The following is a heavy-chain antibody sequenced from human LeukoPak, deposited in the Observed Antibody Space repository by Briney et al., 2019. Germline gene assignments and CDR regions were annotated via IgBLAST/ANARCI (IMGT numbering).Heavy chain of an antibody. CDR1: GFTFSSYW. Sequence: PGGSLRLSCAASGFTFSSYWMSWVRQAPGKGLEWVANIKQDGSEKYYVDSVKGRFTISRDNAKNSLYLQMNSLRAEDTAVYYCARALRYFDWLLPMYYFDYWGQGTLVTVSS. CDR3: ARALRYFDWLLPMYYFDY. CDR2: IKQDGSEK. D-gene: IGHD3-9*01. J-gene: IGHJ4*02. V-gene: IGHV3-7*03.